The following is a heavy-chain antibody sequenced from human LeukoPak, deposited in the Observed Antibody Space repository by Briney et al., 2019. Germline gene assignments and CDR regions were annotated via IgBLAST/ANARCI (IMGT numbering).Heavy chain of an antibody. V-gene: IGHV4-31*03. CDR1: GGSISSGGYY. J-gene: IGHJ4*02. CDR2: TYYSGST. D-gene: IGHD6-13*01. CDR3: ARAHRGRSSSSADFDY. Sequence: SETLSLTCTVSGGSISSGGYYWSWIRQHPGKGLEWIGYTYYSGSTYYNPSLKSRVTISVDTSKNQFSLKLSSVTAADTAVYYCARAHRGRSSSSADFDYWGQGTLVTVSS.